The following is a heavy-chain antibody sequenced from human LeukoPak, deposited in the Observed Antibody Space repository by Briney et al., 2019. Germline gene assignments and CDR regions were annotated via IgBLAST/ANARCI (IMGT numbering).Heavy chain of an antibody. V-gene: IGHV3-23*01. CDR3: AKDIQLST. CDR1: GFNFRDAA. CDR2: IASNGANS. J-gene: IGHJ3*01. D-gene: IGHD5-24*01. Sequence: PGGSLRLSCAASGFNFRDAAMTWVRQAPGKGLEWVSLIASNGANSYYAESVKGRFSISRDNSKNMLYLQMNSLRVEDTARYYCAKDIQLSTWGLGTVVTVSS.